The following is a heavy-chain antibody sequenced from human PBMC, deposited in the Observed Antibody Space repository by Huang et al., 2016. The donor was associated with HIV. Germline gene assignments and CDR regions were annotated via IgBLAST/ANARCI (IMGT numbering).Heavy chain of an antibody. CDR3: VKERGSSRARSSFDF. CDR2: IRYDGNND. J-gene: IGHJ3*01. Sequence: QVRLVESGGGVVQPGASLTLSCSASGFPFSAYGMDCVRQAPGKGLEWVSFIRYDGNNDYLIGSVKGRFTISRDNSNNTLYLRMNNLRPEDTAVYYCVKERGSSRARSSFDFWGQGTSVSVSS. D-gene: IGHD6-13*01. V-gene: IGHV3-30*02. CDR1: GFPFSAYG.